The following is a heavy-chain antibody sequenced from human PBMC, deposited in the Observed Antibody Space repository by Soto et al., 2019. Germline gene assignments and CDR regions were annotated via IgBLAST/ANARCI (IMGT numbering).Heavy chain of an antibody. CDR2: IKSKTDDGTT. V-gene: IGHV3-15*07. Sequence: GGSLRLSCAASGFTFNSACMNWVRQSPGKGLEWVGRIKSKTDDGTTDYAAPVKGRFTISRDDSQNTLYLQMNSLKTEDTAVYYCTTQHYDFWSGYQGGAFDIWGQGTMVTVSS. CDR1: GFTFNSAC. D-gene: IGHD3-3*01. CDR3: TTQHYDFWSGYQGGAFDI. J-gene: IGHJ3*02.